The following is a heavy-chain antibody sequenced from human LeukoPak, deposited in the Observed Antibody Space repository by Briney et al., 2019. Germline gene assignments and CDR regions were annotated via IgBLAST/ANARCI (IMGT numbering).Heavy chain of an antibody. J-gene: IGHJ3*01. V-gene: IGHV4-59*11. CDR1: DDSFNSLY. CDR3: ARDPTTVTKAFAT. Sequence: WQTRSLTGTVLDDSFNSLYWTWIRQPPGKGLEGIGYSSYSVSTKDNPCLTRRVTISVDTSKKQFPPRLSPVSAPDTAVYSCARDPTTVTKAFATWGHGKTVTVSS. D-gene: IGHD4-17*01. CDR2: SSYSVST.